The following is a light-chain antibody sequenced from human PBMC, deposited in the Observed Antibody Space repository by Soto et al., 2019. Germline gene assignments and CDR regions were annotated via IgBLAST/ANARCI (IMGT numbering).Light chain of an antibody. V-gene: IGLV2-23*02. CDR1: SSDVGSYDL. CDR2: EVS. J-gene: IGLJ2*01. CDR3: CSYAGGSTYVV. Sequence: QSALTQPASVSGSRGQSITISCTGTSSDVGSYDLVSWYQQHPGKAPKLMIYEVSKRPSGVSNRFSGSKSGNTASLTISGLQAEDESDYYCCSYAGGSTYVVFGGGTKLTVL.